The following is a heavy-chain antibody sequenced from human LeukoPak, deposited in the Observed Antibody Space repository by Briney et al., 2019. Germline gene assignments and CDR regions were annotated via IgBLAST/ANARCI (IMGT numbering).Heavy chain of an antibody. CDR2: IIPIFGTA. CDR3: ARDGSGSYRPFDY. V-gene: IGHV1-69*13. J-gene: IGHJ4*02. D-gene: IGHD3-10*01. Sequence: ASVKVSCKASGGTFSSYAISWVRQAPGQGLEWMGGIIPIFGTANYAQKFQGRVTITADESTSTAYMELSSLRSEDTAVHYCARDGSGSYRPFDYWGQGTLVTVSS. CDR1: GGTFSSYA.